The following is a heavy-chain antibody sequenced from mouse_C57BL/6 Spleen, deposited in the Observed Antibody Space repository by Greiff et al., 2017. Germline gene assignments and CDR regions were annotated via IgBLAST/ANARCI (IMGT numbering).Heavy chain of an antibody. V-gene: IGHV5-4*01. J-gene: IGHJ2*01. CDR2: ISDGGSYT. Sequence: EVNVVESGGGLVKPGGSLKLSCAASGFTFSSYAMSWVRQTPEKRLEWVATISDGGSYTYYPDNVKGRFTISRDNAKNNLYLQMSHLKSEDTAMYYCARERNWDFDYWGQGTTLTVSS. CDR1: GFTFSSYA. D-gene: IGHD4-1*01. CDR3: ARERNWDFDY.